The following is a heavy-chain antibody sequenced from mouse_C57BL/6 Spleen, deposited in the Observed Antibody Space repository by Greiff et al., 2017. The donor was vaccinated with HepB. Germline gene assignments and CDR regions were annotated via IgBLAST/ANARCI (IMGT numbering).Heavy chain of an antibody. J-gene: IGHJ1*03. CDR1: GYTFTSYW. D-gene: IGHD4-1*01. CDR2: IYPGNSDT. V-gene: IGHV1-5*01. CDR3: TIETGTGYFAV. Sequence: EVQLQQSGTVLARPGASVKMSCKTSGYTFTSYWMHWVKQRPGQGLEWIGAIYPGNSDTSYNQKFKGKAKLTAVTSASTAYMELSSLNNEDSAGYYCTIETGTGYFAVWGTGTTVTVSS.